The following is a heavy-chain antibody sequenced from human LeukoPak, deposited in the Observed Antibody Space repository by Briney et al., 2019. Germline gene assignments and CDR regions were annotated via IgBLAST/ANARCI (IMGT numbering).Heavy chain of an antibody. V-gene: IGHV4-61*02. Sequence: SQTLSPTCTVSGGSISSGSYYWSWIRQPAGKGLEWIGRIDTSGSTNYNTSLKSRVTTSVDTSKNQFSLKLSSVTAADTAVYYCARSTVGYYYYYMDVWGKGTTVTVSS. CDR3: ARSTVGYYYYYMDV. CDR2: IDTSGST. J-gene: IGHJ6*03. D-gene: IGHD4-17*01. CDR1: GGSISSGSYY.